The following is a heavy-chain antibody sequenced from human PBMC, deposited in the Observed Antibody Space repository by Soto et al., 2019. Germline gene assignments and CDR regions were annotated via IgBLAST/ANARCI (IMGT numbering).Heavy chain of an antibody. CDR2: IYWDDDK. Sequence: QITLKESGPTLVEPTQTLTLTCTFSELSRSTSGVGVGWIRQSPGKALEWLALIYWDDDKPYSPSLKSRLPITKVPSNTQVAHTRTNRAPVDTATYYCLHSHVLRWFGFDSWGQGTLVTSPS. CDR3: LHSHVLRWFGFDS. V-gene: IGHV2-5*02. CDR1: ELSRSTSGVG. J-gene: IGHJ4*02. D-gene: IGHD3-10*01.